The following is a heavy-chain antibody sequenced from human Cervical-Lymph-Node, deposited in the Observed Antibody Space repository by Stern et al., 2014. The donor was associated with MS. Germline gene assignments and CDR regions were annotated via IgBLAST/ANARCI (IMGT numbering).Heavy chain of an antibody. CDR2: ISKDGRGT. J-gene: IGHJ6*02. Sequence: EVQLLESGGGLVQPGGSLRLSSVGSGFIFGSYAMSWVRQAPGKGLEWVLTISKDGRGTHYAGSVKGRFTISRDNAKNTLFLQMNSLRGEDTAIYYAASEDYDYNMDVWGQGTTVTVSS. V-gene: IGHV3-23*01. CDR1: GFIFGSYA. CDR3: ASEDYDYNMDV.